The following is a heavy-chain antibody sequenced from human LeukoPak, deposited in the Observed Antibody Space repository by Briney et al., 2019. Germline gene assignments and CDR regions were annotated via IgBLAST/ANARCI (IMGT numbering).Heavy chain of an antibody. CDR1: GFTFSNAW. CDR2: IKSKTDGGTT. D-gene: IGHD6-13*01. Sequence: GGSLRLSCAASGFTFSNAWMSWVRRAPGKGLEWVGRIKSKTDGGTTDYAAPVKGRFTISRDDSKNTLYLQMNSLKTEDTAVYYCTTGSSSWYGYIDYWGQGTLVTVSS. J-gene: IGHJ4*02. V-gene: IGHV3-15*01. CDR3: TTGSSSWYGYIDY.